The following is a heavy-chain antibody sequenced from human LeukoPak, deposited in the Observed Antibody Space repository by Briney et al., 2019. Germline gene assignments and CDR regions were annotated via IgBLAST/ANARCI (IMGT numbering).Heavy chain of an antibody. Sequence: GGSLRLSCADSGFTVSSNSMSWVRQAPGKGLEWVSIIYSGGNTFHADSVKARFSISRDESRDTVYLQMNSLRAEDTAVYYCARGSEYFQHWGQGTLVTVTS. V-gene: IGHV3-66*01. J-gene: IGHJ1*01. CDR3: ARGSEYFQH. CDR1: GFTVSSNS. CDR2: IYSGGNT.